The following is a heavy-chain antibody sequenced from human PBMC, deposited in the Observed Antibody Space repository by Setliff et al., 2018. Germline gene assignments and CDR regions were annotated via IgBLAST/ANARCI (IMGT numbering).Heavy chain of an antibody. J-gene: IGHJ6*03. CDR3: ARLSGFLYVDV. CDR2: IYTSGGS. D-gene: IGHD3-3*01. CDR1: GGSISSDRYY. V-gene: IGHV4-61*02. Sequence: PSETLSLTCTVSGGSISSDRYYWNWIRQPAGKGLEWIGRIYTSGGSIYNPSLKSRVTISVDTSKNQFSLELSSVTAADTAVYYCARLSGFLYVDVWGKGTTVTVSS.